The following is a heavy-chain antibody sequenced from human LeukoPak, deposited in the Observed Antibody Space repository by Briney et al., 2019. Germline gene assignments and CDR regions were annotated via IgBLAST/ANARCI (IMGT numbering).Heavy chain of an antibody. V-gene: IGHV3-74*01. D-gene: IGHD2-21*01. CDR1: GFTFGRYW. CDR3: VRDVWGDRDSYFDY. CDR2: VNNDGRST. Sequence: GGSLRLSCAASGFTFGRYWMHWVRQAPGEGLVWVSRVNNDGRSTSYGDFVKGRFTISRDNAKNTLFLQINSLRAEDTAIYYCVRDVWGDRDSYFDYWGQGTLVTVSS. J-gene: IGHJ4*02.